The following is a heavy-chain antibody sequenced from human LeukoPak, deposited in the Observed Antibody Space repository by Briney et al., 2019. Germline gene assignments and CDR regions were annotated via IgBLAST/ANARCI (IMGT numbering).Heavy chain of an antibody. J-gene: IGHJ3*02. D-gene: IGHD6-6*01. CDR1: GGSFSGYY. CDR3: ARGLRPDAFDI. V-gene: IGHV4-59*10. CDR2: IYTSGST. Sequence: KSSEALSLTCAVYGGSFSGYYWSWIRQPAGKGLEWIGRIYTSGSTNYNPSLKSRVTISVDTSKNQFSLKLSSVTAADTAVYYCARGLRPDAFDIWGQGTMVTVSS.